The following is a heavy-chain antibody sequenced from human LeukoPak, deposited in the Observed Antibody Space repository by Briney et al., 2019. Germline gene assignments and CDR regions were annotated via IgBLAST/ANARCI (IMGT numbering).Heavy chain of an antibody. J-gene: IGHJ4*02. V-gene: IGHV5-51*01. D-gene: IGHD2-2*02. Sequence: GESLKISCKGSGYSFNTYWIAWVRQMPGKGLEWMGIIYPGDSDTRYSPSFQGQVTTSADESISTAYLHWSSLKASDTAMYYCARRYCSSTSCYSIDYWGQGTLVTVSS. CDR2: IYPGDSDT. CDR1: GYSFNTYW. CDR3: ARRYCSSTSCYSIDY.